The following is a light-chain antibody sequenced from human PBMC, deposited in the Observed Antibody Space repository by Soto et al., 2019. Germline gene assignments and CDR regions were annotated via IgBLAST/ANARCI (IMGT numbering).Light chain of an antibody. CDR1: SSNIGNNY. CDR2: ESN. J-gene: IGLJ1*01. V-gene: IGLV1-51*02. Sequence: QSVLTQPPSLSAAPGQKVTISCSGSSSNIGNNYVPWYQQLPGTAPKLLIYESNKRPSGIPDRFSGSKSGTSATLGITGLQTGDEADYYCGTWDSSLSAGVFGTGTKVTVL. CDR3: GTWDSSLSAGV.